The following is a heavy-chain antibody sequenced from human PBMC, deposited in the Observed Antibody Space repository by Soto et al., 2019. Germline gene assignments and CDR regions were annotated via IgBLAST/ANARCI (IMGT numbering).Heavy chain of an antibody. CDR3: AKDRGGYYDSCADY. CDR1: GFTFSSYA. CDR2: ISGSTVYT. Sequence: EVQLLESGGNLVQPGGSLRLSCAASGFTFSSYAMSWVRQAPGKGLEWVSAISGSTVYTYYADSVKGRFTISRDNSKNTVYLQMNSLRAEDTAVYYCAKDRGGYYDSCADYWGQGTLVTVSS. J-gene: IGHJ4*02. V-gene: IGHV3-23*01. D-gene: IGHD3-22*01.